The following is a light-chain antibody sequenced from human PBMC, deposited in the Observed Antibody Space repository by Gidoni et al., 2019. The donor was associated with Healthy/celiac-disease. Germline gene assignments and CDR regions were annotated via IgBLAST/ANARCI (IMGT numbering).Light chain of an antibody. J-gene: IGKJ2*01. CDR2: AAS. CDR1: QSISSY. Sequence: DIQMTQPPSSLSASVGDRVTITCRASQSISSYLNWYQQKPGKAPKLLIYAASSLQSGVPARFRGSGSGTDFTLTISSMQPEDFATYDCQRSYSTGMYTFGQGTKLEIK. CDR3: QRSYSTGMYT. V-gene: IGKV1-39*01.